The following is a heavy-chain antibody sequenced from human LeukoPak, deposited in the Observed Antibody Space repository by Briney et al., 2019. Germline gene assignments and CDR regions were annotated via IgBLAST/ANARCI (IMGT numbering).Heavy chain of an antibody. Sequence: GGSLRLSCASSGFTFSSYGMHWVRQAPREGLEWVAVISYAGSNKYYADSVKGRFTISRDNSKNTLYLQMNSLRADDTAVYYCAKGLRYSDNWGQGTLVTVSA. CDR2: ISYAGSNK. J-gene: IGHJ4*02. V-gene: IGHV3-30*18. D-gene: IGHD3-9*01. CDR3: AKGLRYSDN. CDR1: GFTFSSYG.